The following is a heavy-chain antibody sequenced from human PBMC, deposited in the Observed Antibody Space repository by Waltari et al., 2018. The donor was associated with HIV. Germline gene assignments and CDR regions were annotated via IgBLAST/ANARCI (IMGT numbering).Heavy chain of an antibody. CDR2: INHSGST. CDR1: GGSFSGSY. J-gene: IGHJ4*02. V-gene: IGHV4-34*01. CDR3: ARGPDSGYDWVGGLDY. Sequence: QVQLQQLGAGLLTPSETLSLTCAVRGGSFSGSYWCWIRQAPGNGLEWIGEINHSGSTNYNPSLKSRVTISVDTSKNQFSLKLSSVTAADTAVYYCARGPDSGYDWVGGLDYWGQGTLVTVSS. D-gene: IGHD5-12*01.